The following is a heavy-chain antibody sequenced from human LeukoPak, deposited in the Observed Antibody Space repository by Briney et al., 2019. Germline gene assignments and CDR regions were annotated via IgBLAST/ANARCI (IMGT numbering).Heavy chain of an antibody. D-gene: IGHD6-19*01. V-gene: IGHV3-23*01. CDR1: GFAFSSFA. Sequence: PGGSLRLSCAASGFAFSSFAMTWVRQSPGKGLEWVSSVSDSGVNTYYAGSVRGRFTISRDNSKNTLYLQMNSLRAEDTAVYYCAKGIYSSGWSYFDYWGHGTLVTVSS. CDR2: VSDSGVNT. J-gene: IGHJ4*01. CDR3: AKGIYSSGWSYFDY.